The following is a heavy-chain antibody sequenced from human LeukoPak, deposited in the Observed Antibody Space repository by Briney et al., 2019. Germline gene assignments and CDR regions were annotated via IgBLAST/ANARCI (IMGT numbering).Heavy chain of an antibody. V-gene: IGHV4-59*08. CDR3: ARHLGLGTNYYYGMDV. Sequence: SETLSLTCTVSGGSISGYYWSWVRQPPGEGLEYIGYIYYSGSTNYNPSLKSRVTISVDTSKNQFSQKLNSVTAADTAVYYCARHLGLGTNYYYGMDVWGQGTTVTVSS. D-gene: IGHD2-2*01. J-gene: IGHJ6*02. CDR2: IYYSGST. CDR1: GGSISGYY.